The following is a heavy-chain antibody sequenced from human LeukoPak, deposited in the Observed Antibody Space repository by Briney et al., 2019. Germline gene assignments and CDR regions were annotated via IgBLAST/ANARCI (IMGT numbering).Heavy chain of an antibody. CDR2: FYTSGST. CDR1: GGSVSSYY. Sequence: SETLSLTCTVSGGSVSSYYWSWIRQPAGKGLEWIGRFYTSGSTNYNPSLKSRVTISVDTSKNQFSLKLSSVTAADTAVYYCASLGYYDSSGPYYYYYMDVWGKGTTVTVSS. CDR3: ASLGYYDSSGPYYYYYMDV. V-gene: IGHV4-4*07. D-gene: IGHD3-22*01. J-gene: IGHJ6*03.